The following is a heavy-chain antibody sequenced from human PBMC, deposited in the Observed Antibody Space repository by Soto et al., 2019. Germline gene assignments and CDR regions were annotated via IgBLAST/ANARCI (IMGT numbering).Heavy chain of an antibody. V-gene: IGHV3-21*01. J-gene: IGHJ6*02. CDR3: ARDLSPPTRYYYYYGMDV. CDR1: GFTFSSYS. CDR2: ISSSSSYV. Sequence: EVQLVESGGGLVKPGGSLRLSCAASGFTFSSYSMNWVRQAPGKGLEWVSTISSSSSYVYYADSVKGRFTISRDNAKNSLYQQKISLRAEDTAVHYCARDLSPPTRYYYYYGMDVWGQETTVNVSS.